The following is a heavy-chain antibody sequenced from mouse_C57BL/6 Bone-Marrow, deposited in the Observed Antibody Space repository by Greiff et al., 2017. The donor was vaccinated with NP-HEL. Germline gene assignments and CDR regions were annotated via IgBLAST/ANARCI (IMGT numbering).Heavy chain of an antibody. V-gene: IGHV5-12*01. D-gene: IGHD2-3*01. Sequence: DVKLVESGGGLVQPGGSLKLSCAASGFTFSDYYMYWVRQTPEKRLEWVAYISNGGGSTYYPDTVKGRFTISRDNAKNTLYLQMSRLKSEDTAMYYCASGWLLPYYYAMDYWGQGTSVTVSS. CDR1: GFTFSDYY. CDR3: ASGWLLPYYYAMDY. J-gene: IGHJ4*01. CDR2: ISNGGGST.